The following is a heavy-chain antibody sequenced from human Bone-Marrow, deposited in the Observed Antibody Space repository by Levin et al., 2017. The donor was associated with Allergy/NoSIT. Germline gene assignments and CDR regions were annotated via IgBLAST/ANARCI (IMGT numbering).Heavy chain of an antibody. CDR3: VKDIDSSGPSKNDALDV. Sequence: GGSLRLSCAASGFTFDDYAMHWVRQVPGKGLEWVAGITWNSGYLGYADSVKGRFTISRDSAKNFLYLQMNSLRAQDTALYYCVKDIDSSGPSKNDALDVWGQGTMVTVSS. CDR2: ITWNSGYL. CDR1: GFTFDDYA. J-gene: IGHJ3*01. D-gene: IGHD3-22*01. V-gene: IGHV3-9*01.